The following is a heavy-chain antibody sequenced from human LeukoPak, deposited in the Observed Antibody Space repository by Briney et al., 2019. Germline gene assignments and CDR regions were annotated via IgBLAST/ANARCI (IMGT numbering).Heavy chain of an antibody. J-gene: IGHJ6*03. V-gene: IGHV1-69*06. CDR2: IIPIFGTA. CDR3: ARDHRRSGCSFYYYYYYMDV. Sequence: GASVKVSCKASGGTFSSYAISWVRQAPGQGLEWMGRIIPIFGTANYAQKFQGRVTITADKSTSTAYMELSSLRSEDTAVYYCARDHRRSGCSFYYYYYYMDVWGKGTTVTVSS. D-gene: IGHD2-15*01. CDR1: GGTFSSYA.